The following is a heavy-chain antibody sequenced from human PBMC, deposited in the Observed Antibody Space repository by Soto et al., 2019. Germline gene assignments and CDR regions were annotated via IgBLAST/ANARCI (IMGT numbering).Heavy chain of an antibody. V-gene: IGHV1-46*01. J-gene: IGHJ4*02. CDR1: GDTFTSYY. Sequence: GASVKVSCKACGDTFTSYYMHWVRQAPGQGLEWMGIINPSGGSTSYAQKFQGRVTFTRDTSAGTVYMQLSSLTSEDTAVYYCARDDSGFSGSHYIDYFNYWGQGALVTVSS. CDR3: ARDDSGFSGSHYIDYFNY. CDR2: INPSGGST. D-gene: IGHD1-26*01.